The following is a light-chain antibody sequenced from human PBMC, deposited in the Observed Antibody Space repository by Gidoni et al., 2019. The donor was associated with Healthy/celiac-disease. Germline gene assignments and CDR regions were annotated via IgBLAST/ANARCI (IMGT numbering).Light chain of an antibody. CDR2: AAS. CDR3: QQSYSTPWT. Sequence: DIQMTHSPSSLSASVGDRVTITCRASQSISSYLNWYQQKPGKAPKLLIYAASSLQCGVPSRFSGSGSGTDFTLTISSLQPEDFATYYCQQSYSTPWTFGQGTKVEIK. J-gene: IGKJ1*01. V-gene: IGKV1-39*01. CDR1: QSISSY.